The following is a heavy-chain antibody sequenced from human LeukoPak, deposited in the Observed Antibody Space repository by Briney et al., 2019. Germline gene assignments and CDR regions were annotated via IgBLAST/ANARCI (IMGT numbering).Heavy chain of an antibody. CDR1: GYSISSGYY. J-gene: IGHJ4*02. CDR3: ARGPSTYYYDSSGYYDY. Sequence: SETLSLTCTVSGYSISSGYYWGWIRQPPGKGLEWIGSIYHSGSTYYNPSLKSRVTISVDTSKNQFSLKLSSVTAADTAVYYCARGPSTYYYDSSGYYDYWGQGTLVTVSS. CDR2: IYHSGST. D-gene: IGHD3-22*01. V-gene: IGHV4-38-2*02.